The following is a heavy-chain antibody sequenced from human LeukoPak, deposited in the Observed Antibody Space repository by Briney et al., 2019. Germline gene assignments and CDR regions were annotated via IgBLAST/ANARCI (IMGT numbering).Heavy chain of an antibody. D-gene: IGHD1-26*01. CDR1: GFTFSSYG. V-gene: IGHV3-33*01. CDR3: AREGGSGSYGDAFDI. J-gene: IGHJ3*02. Sequence: PGGSLRLSCAASGFTFSSYGMHWGRQAPGKGLGWGAVIWYDGSNKYYADSVKGRFTISRDNSKNTLYLQMNSLRAEDTAVYYCAREGGSGSYGDAFDIWGQGTMVTVSS. CDR2: IWYDGSNK.